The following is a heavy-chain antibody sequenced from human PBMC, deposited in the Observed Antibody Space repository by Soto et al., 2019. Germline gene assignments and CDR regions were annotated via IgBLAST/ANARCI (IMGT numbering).Heavy chain of an antibody. CDR1: SGSISSSNW. Sequence: QVQLQESGPGLVKPSGTLSLTCAVSSGSISSSNWWSWVRQPPGKGLEWIGEIYHSGSTNYNPSLKRRLTISVDKSKNQFSLKLSSVTAADTAVYYCARVYCSGGSCYPRYYYYMDVWGKGTTVTVSS. CDR3: ARVYCSGGSCYPRYYYYMDV. V-gene: IGHV4-4*02. CDR2: IYHSGST. D-gene: IGHD2-15*01. J-gene: IGHJ6*03.